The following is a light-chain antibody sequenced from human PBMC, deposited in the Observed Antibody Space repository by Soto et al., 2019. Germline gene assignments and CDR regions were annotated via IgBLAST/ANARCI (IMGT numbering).Light chain of an antibody. V-gene: IGKV1-9*01. Sequence: DIQFTQSSSFLSASVGDRVTITCRASQAIASSLAWYQQKPGRAHKLLIYGASTLQSGVPSRFSGSGSGTGFTLTISSLQPEDFATYYCQQLNDYPLTFGRGTKVDIK. CDR3: QQLNDYPLT. J-gene: IGKJ4*01. CDR1: QAIASS. CDR2: GAS.